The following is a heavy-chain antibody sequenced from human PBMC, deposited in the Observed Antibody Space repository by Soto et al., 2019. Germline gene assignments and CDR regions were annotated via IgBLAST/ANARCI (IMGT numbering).Heavy chain of an antibody. CDR3: ARWGGSYNFYY. D-gene: IGHD1-26*01. J-gene: IGHJ4*02. CDR1: GFTFSTYS. Sequence: EVQLVESGGGLVKPGGSLRLSCAASGFTFSTYSMSWVRQAPGKGLEWVSSISSSSSYIYYADSVKGRFTISRDNAKNSLYLQMNSLRAEDTAVYYCARWGGSYNFYYWGQGNLVTVSS. CDR2: ISSSSSYI. V-gene: IGHV3-21*01.